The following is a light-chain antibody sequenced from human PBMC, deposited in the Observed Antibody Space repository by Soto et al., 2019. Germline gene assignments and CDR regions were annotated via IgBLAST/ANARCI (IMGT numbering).Light chain of an antibody. V-gene: IGKV1-12*01. J-gene: IGKJ4*01. CDR1: QGLRNY. CDR3: QQTISSSG. CDR2: DAS. Sequence: DIQMTQSPSSVSASVGDRVTITCRASQGLRNYLAWYQQKPGKAPKLLIYDASTLQIGVPSRFSGGGSETDFTLIIRSLQPHDFATYHCQQTISSSGFGGGTKVEI.